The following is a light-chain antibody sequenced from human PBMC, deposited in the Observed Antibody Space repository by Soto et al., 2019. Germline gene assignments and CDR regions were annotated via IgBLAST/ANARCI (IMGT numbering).Light chain of an antibody. J-gene: IGKJ5*01. V-gene: IGKV4-1*01. CDR1: QSVLYSSTGRNY. CDR2: WAS. CDR3: QQHHSTPLT. Sequence: DIVVTPSPDSLALSLGEMATINCKSSQSVLYSSTGRNYLVWYQQKAGQPPKLLIYWASTRESGVPDRFSGSGSGTDFTLTISNLQAEDVAVYYCQQHHSTPLTFGQGTRLEIK.